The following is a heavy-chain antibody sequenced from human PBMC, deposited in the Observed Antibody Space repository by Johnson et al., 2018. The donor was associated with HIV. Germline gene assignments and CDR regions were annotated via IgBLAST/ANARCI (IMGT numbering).Heavy chain of an antibody. J-gene: IGHJ3*02. Sequence: VQLVESGGGLVQPGGSLRLSCAASGFTVSSNYMSWVRQAPGKGLEWVSVIYSGGSTYYADSVKGRFTISSDNSKNTLYLQMNSLRAEDTAVYYCARDRSGNDAFDIWGQGTMVTVSS. CDR3: ARDRSGNDAFDI. V-gene: IGHV3-66*02. CDR2: IYSGGST. D-gene: IGHD1-26*01. CDR1: GFTVSSNY.